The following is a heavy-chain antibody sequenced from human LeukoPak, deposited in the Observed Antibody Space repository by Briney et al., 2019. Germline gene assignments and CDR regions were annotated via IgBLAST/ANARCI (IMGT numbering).Heavy chain of an antibody. V-gene: IGHV4-59*01. J-gene: IGHJ6*03. Sequence: PSETLSLTCTVSGGSISSYYWSWIRQPPGKGLEWMGYIYYSGSTNYNPSLKSRVTISVDTSKNQFSLKLSSVTAADTAVYYCARYIVGATTGYYYYYYMDVWGKGTTVTVSS. CDR3: ARYIVGATTGYYYYYYMDV. D-gene: IGHD1-26*01. CDR2: IYYSGST. CDR1: GGSISSYY.